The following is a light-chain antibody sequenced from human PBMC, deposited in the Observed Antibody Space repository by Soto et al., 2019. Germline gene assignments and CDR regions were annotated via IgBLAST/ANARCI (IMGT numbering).Light chain of an antibody. J-gene: IGKJ1*01. Sequence: EIVMTQSPATLSVSPGERATLSCRASQSVNSNLAWYQQKPGQAPRLLIYGASTRATGIPARFSGSGPGTEFTLTISSLQSEDFAVYYCQQYNTWPRTFGQGP. CDR3: QQYNTWPRT. CDR2: GAS. V-gene: IGKV3-15*01. CDR1: QSVNSN.